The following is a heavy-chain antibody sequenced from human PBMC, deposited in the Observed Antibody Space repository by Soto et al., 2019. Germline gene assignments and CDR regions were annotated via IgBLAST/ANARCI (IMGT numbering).Heavy chain of an antibody. J-gene: IGHJ4*02. CDR2: INHSGST. Sequence: PSETLSLTCAVYGGSFSGYYWSWIRQPPGKGLEWIGEINHSGSTNYNPSLKSRVTISVDTSKNQFSLKLSSVTAADTAVYYCASAMVRGVITEGFDYWGQGTLVTVSS. V-gene: IGHV4-34*01. CDR3: ASAMVRGVITEGFDY. CDR1: GGSFSGYY. D-gene: IGHD3-10*01.